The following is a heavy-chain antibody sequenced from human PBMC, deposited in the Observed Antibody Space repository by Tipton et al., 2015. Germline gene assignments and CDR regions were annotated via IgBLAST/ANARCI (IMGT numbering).Heavy chain of an antibody. CDR2: IKQDGSER. D-gene: IGHD3-9*01. CDR1: GFTFSSYW. Sequence: SLRLSCAASGFTFSSYWMSWVRQAPGKGLEWVANIKQDGSERYYVDSVKGRFTISRDNAKNSLYLPMNSLRAEDTAVYYCARDEAVGTAYEILTGSIKANYFDYWGQGTLVIVSS. J-gene: IGHJ4*02. CDR3: ARDEAVGTAYEILTGSIKANYFDY. V-gene: IGHV3-7*01.